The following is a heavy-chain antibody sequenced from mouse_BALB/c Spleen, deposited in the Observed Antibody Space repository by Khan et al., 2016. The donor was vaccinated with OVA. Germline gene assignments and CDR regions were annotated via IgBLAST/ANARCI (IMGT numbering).Heavy chain of an antibody. CDR2: IWGGGGT. V-gene: IGHV2-6-4*01. CDR1: GFSLSRYN. J-gene: IGHJ4*01. D-gene: IGHD2-14*01. Sequence: VKLLESGPGLVAPSQSLSITCTVSGFSLSRYNIHWVRQPPGKGLEWLGMIWGGGGTDYNSTLKSRLSIRKENSKSQVLLKMNSLQTDDTAMYYCARAYYRYDGYYAMDYWGQGTSVTVSS. CDR3: ARAYYRYDGYYAMDY.